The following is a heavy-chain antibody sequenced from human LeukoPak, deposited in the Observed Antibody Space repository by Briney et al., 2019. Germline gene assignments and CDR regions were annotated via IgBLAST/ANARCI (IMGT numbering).Heavy chain of an antibody. J-gene: IGHJ4*02. CDR2: MNPNGDNT. CDR3: AIVAHYLYDASGSYRTGF. CDR1: GNTFTDYD. D-gene: IGHD3-22*01. V-gene: IGHV1-8*01. Sequence: ASVKVSCKTSGNTFTDYDISWVRQATGQGLEWMGWMNPNGDNTGYAEKFQGRVTMTRTTNTVYMELNSLTSDDTAVYYCAIVAHYLYDASGSYRTGFWGQGTLVIVSS.